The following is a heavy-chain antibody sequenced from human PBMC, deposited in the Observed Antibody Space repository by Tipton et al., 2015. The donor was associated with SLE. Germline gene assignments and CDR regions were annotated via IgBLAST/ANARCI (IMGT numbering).Heavy chain of an antibody. CDR3: ARASSGYYEEHDAFDI. Sequence: TLSLTCSVSGDSITSSDFSWVWIRQPPGEGLESIGTIYYSGSTSYNPSLRSRVTISVDTSENRFSLRLSSVTAADTAVYYCARASSGYYEEHDAFDIWGQGTMVTVSS. J-gene: IGHJ3*02. CDR1: GDSITSSDFS. V-gene: IGHV4-39*07. CDR2: IYYSGST. D-gene: IGHD3-22*01.